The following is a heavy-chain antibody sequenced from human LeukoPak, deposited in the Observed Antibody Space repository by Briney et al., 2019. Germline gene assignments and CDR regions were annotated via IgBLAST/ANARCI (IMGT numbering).Heavy chain of an antibody. CDR2: INQDGSEK. V-gene: IGHV3-7*05. J-gene: IGHJ6*02. CDR3: AGEAPAGYYYYGMDV. CDR1: GFNFRDAA. Sequence: PGGSLRLSCAASGFNFRDAAMTWVRQAPGKGLEWVANINQDGSEKYYVDSVKGRFTISRDNAKNSLYLQMNSLRAEDTAVYYCAGEAPAGYYYYGMDVWGQGTTVTVSS.